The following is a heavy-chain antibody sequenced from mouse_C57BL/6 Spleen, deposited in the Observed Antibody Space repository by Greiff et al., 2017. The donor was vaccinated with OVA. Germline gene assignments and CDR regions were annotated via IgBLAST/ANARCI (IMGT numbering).Heavy chain of an antibody. Sequence: QVQLQQPGAELVMPGASVKLSCKASGYTFTSYWMHWVKQRPGQGLEWIGEIDPSDSYTNYNQKFKGKSTLTVDKSSSTAYMQLSSLTSEDSAVYYGARGVSHFDDWGQGTTLTVSS. J-gene: IGHJ2*01. CDR2: IDPSDSYT. CDR3: ARGVSHFDD. V-gene: IGHV1-69*01. CDR1: GYTFTSYW.